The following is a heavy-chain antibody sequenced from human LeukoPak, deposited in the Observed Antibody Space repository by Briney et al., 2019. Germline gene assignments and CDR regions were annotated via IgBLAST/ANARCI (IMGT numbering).Heavy chain of an antibody. CDR2: IYSGGST. D-gene: IGHD6-19*01. CDR3: ARAQWRTYSYCYMDV. V-gene: IGHV3-53*01. CDR1: GFTVSFNY. J-gene: IGHJ6*03. Sequence: GGSLRLSCAASGFTVSFNYMSWVRQAPRKGLEWISVIYSGGSTYYADSVKGRFTISRDDSKNTLYLQMNSLRAEDTAIYYCARAQWRTYSYCYMDVWGKGTTVTVSS.